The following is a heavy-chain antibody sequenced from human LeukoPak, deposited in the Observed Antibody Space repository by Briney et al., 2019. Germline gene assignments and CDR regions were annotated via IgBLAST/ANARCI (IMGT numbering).Heavy chain of an antibody. CDR1: GFTFSSYG. CDR3: AREPPVTTDPGDYYYGMDV. CDR2: IWYDGSNK. D-gene: IGHD4-17*01. V-gene: IGHV3-33*01. Sequence: GRSLRLSCAASGFTFSSYGMHWVRQAPGKGLEWVAVIWYDGSNKYYADSVKGRFTISRDNSKNTLYLQMNSLRAEDTAVYYCAREPPVTTDPGDYYYGMDVWGQGTTVTVPS. J-gene: IGHJ6*02.